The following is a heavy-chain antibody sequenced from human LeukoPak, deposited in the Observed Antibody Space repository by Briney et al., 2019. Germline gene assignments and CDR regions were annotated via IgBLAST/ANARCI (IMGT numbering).Heavy chain of an antibody. CDR1: GFTVSGNY. CDR3: AKDRPSQAWA. Sequence: GGSLRLSCAASGFTVSGNYMTWVRQAPGKGLEWVSVIYSGGSTYYSDSVKGRFTISRDNSKNTLYLQMSSLRADDTAVYYCAKDRPSQAWAGGKGTTVTVSS. J-gene: IGHJ6*03. V-gene: IGHV3-53*01. D-gene: IGHD3-16*01. CDR2: IYSGGST.